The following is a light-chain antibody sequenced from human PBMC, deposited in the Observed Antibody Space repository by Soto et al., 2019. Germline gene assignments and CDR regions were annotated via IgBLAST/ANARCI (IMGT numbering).Light chain of an antibody. CDR3: SSYAGSNNYV. J-gene: IGLJ1*01. CDR2: EVS. CDR1: SSDVGGYNY. V-gene: IGLV2-8*01. Sequence: QSVLTQPPSASGSPGQSVTISCTGTSSDVGGYNYVSWYQQHPGKAPKLMIYEVSKRPSGVSDRFSGSKCGNTASLTVSGLQAEDEADYYCSSYAGSNNYVFGTGTKVTVL.